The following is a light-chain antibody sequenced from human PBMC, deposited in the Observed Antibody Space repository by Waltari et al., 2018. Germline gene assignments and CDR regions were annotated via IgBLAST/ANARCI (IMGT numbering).Light chain of an antibody. V-gene: IGKV1-39*01. CDR3: QQSYTVPIT. CDR2: AAS. J-gene: IGKJ3*01. Sequence: DIQMTQSPSSLSASVGDRVPITCRASQSVSSFLNWYQQKPGKAPQLLIYAASTLESGVPSRFSGSGSGTDFTLAISSLQLEDFATYYCQQSYTVPITFGPGTKVDIK. CDR1: QSVSSF.